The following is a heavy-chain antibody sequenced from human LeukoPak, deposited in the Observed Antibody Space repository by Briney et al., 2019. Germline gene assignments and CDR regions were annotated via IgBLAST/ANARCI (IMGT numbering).Heavy chain of an antibody. CDR2: ISYDESNK. CDR3: AKAKYSSGWLGGDY. D-gene: IGHD6-19*01. V-gene: IGHV3-30*18. Sequence: GRSLRLSCAASGFTFCSYGMLWVRQAPGKGLEWVAVISYDESNKYYADSVKGRFTISRDNSKNTLYLQMNSLRAEDTAVYYCAKAKYSSGWLGGDYWGQGTLVTVSS. CDR1: GFTFCSYG. J-gene: IGHJ4*02.